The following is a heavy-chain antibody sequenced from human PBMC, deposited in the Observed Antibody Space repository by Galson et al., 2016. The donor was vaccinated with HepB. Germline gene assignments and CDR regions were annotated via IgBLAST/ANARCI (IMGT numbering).Heavy chain of an antibody. D-gene: IGHD6-13*01. J-gene: IGHJ4*02. CDR1: GFTFSGYG. CDR2: IWYDGSKM. Sequence: SLRLSCAASGFTFSGYGMQWVRQAPGKGLEWVAVIWYDGSKMYYAESVKGRFTISRDNSKNTVYLQMNSLRAEDTALYYCVTDIGGGSWYSLGYWGQGTLGTVSS. CDR3: VTDIGGGSWYSLGY. V-gene: IGHV3-33*08.